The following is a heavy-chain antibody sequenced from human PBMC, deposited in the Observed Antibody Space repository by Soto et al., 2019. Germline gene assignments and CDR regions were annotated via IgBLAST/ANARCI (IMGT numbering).Heavy chain of an antibody. D-gene: IGHD3-10*01. CDR3: ARAMVRGLHAFDI. CDR2: IYHSGST. Sequence: SETLSLTCAVSGGSISSGGYSWSWIRQPPGKGLEWIGYIYHSGSTYYNPSLKSRVTISVDRSKNQFSLKLSSVTAADTAVYYCARAMVRGLHAFDIWGQGTMVTVSS. J-gene: IGHJ3*02. CDR1: GGSISSGGYS. V-gene: IGHV4-30-2*01.